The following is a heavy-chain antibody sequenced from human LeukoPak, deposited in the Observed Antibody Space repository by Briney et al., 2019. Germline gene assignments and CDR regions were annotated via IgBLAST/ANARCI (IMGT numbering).Heavy chain of an antibody. CDR3: ARETFKDIVVVVAGGYFDY. CDR1: GFTFSSYA. V-gene: IGHV3-23*01. Sequence: GGSLRLSCAASGFTFSSYAMSWVRQAPGKGLEWVSAISGSGGGTYYADSVKGRFTISRDNSKNTLYLQMNSLRAEDTAVYYCARETFKDIVVVVAGGYFDYWGQGTLVTVSS. CDR2: ISGSGGGT. D-gene: IGHD2-15*01. J-gene: IGHJ4*02.